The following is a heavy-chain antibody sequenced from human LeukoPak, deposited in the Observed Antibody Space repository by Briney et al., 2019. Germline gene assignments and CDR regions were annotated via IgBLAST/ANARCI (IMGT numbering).Heavy chain of an antibody. V-gene: IGHV4-34*01. Sequence: SETLSLTCAVYGGSFSGYYWSWIRQPPGKGLEWIGEISHSGSTNYNPSLKSRVTISLDTSKNQFSLKLTSVTAADTAVYYCARYFDWPYAFDIWGQGTVATASP. D-gene: IGHD3-9*01. J-gene: IGHJ3*02. CDR1: GGSFSGYY. CDR2: ISHSGST. CDR3: ARYFDWPYAFDI.